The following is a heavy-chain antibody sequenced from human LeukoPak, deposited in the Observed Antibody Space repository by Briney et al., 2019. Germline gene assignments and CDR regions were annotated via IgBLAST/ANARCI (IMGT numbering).Heavy chain of an antibody. V-gene: IGHV3-11*04. D-gene: IGHD6-6*01. CDR2: ISSSGSTI. Sequence: GGSLRLSCAASGFTFSDYYMSWVRQAPGKGLEWVSYISSSGSTIYYADSVKGRFTISRDNAKNSLYLQMNSLRAEDTAVYYCARDFEYSSSSPNYWGQGTLVTVP. CDR3: ARDFEYSSSSPNY. CDR1: GFTFSDYY. J-gene: IGHJ4*02.